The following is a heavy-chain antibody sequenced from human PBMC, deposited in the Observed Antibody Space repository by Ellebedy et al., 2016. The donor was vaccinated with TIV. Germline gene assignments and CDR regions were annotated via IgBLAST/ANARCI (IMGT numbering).Heavy chain of an antibody. Sequence: MPSETLSLTCNVSGGSISGYYWSWIRQPAGGGLDWFGRISSSGSTNYNPSLKSRVTMSVDTSKNQLSLTLRSGTAADTAVYYCASAGSYSGGSHFDYWGQGALVTVSS. J-gene: IGHJ4*02. CDR1: GGSISGYY. CDR3: ASAGSYSGGSHFDY. V-gene: IGHV4-4*07. D-gene: IGHD1-26*01. CDR2: ISSSGST.